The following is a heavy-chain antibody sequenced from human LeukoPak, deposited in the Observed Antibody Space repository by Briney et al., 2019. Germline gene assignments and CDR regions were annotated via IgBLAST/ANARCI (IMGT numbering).Heavy chain of an antibody. J-gene: IGHJ2*01. Sequence: KPSQTLSLTCTVSGGSISSGDYYWSWTRQPPGKGLEWIGYIYYSGSTYYNPSLKSRVTISVDTSKNQFSLKLSSVTAADTAVYYCARTPIVVVTDYWYFDLWGRGTLVTVSS. D-gene: IGHD2-21*02. CDR1: GGSISSGDYY. CDR3: ARTPIVVVTDYWYFDL. CDR2: IYYSGST. V-gene: IGHV4-30-4*08.